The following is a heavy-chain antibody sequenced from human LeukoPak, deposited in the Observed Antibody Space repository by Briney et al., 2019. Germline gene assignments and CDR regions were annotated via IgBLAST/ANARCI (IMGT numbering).Heavy chain of an antibody. D-gene: IGHD5-18*01. J-gene: IGHJ6*03. CDR3: ARTTEGGYSYGYFYYYYMDV. V-gene: IGHV4-59*01. Sequence: PSETLSLTCSVSDDSITMYYWTWIRQPPGKGLEWIGYIYYSGSTNYKSSLKSRVTISVDTSKNQFSLKLSSVTAADTAVYYCARTTEGGYSYGYFYYYYMDVWGKGTTVTISS. CDR1: DDSITMYY. CDR2: IYYSGST.